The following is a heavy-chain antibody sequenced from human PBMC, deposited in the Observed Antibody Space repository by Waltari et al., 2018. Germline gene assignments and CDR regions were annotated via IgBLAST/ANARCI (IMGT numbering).Heavy chain of an antibody. V-gene: IGHV3-9*03. J-gene: IGHJ4*02. Sequence: EVQLVESGGGLVQPGRSLILSCAASGFTFDDYAMHWVRQAPGKGLEWFSGISWNSGSIGYADSVKGRFTISRDNAKNSLYLQMNSLRAEDMALYYCAKEGAAAGTFDYWGQGTLVTVSS. D-gene: IGHD6-13*01. CDR1: GFTFDDYA. CDR2: ISWNSGSI. CDR3: AKEGAAAGTFDY.